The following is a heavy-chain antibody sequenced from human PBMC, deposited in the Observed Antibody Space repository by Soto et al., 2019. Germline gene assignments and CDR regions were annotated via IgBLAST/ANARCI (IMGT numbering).Heavy chain of an antibody. J-gene: IGHJ4*02. CDR2: ISAYNGTT. Sequence: QVQLVQSGAEVKKPGASVKVSCKPSGYTFTSYGITWVRQAPGQGLEWMGWISAYNGTTNSAQKFQGRVTMTTATSTSTAYLEQWSMGSDDTAVYYRASGWCGEFVNQFDYLGQGTMVTFSS. D-gene: IGHD3-10*01. CDR3: ASGWCGEFVNQFDY. V-gene: IGHV1-18*01. CDR1: GYTFTSYG.